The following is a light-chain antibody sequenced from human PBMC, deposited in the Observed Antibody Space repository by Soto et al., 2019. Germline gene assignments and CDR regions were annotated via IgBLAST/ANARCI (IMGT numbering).Light chain of an antibody. J-gene: IGKJ1*01. CDR3: QQYGSSPT. Sequence: EIVLTQSPGTLSLSPGERATLSCRASQSVSSSYLAWYQQKPGQAPGLLIYGASSRATGIPDRFSGSGSGTDFTLTISRLELEDFAVYYCQQYGSSPTFGQGTKVEIK. CDR2: GAS. V-gene: IGKV3-20*01. CDR1: QSVSSSY.